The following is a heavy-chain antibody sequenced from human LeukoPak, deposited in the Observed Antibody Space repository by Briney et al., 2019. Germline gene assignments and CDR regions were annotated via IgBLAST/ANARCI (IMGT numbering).Heavy chain of an antibody. V-gene: IGHV5-51*01. CDR1: GYSFANYW. D-gene: IGHD3-10*01. J-gene: IGHJ4*02. CDR3: ARSMIRGITNRGFDY. Sequence: GESLKISCKGSGYSFANYWIGWVRQMPGKGLEWMGIIYPDDSDTRYGPSFQGQVTMTADKSISTAYLRWTSLQASDTAIYYCARSMIRGITNRGFDYWGQGTLVTVSS. CDR2: IYPDDSDT.